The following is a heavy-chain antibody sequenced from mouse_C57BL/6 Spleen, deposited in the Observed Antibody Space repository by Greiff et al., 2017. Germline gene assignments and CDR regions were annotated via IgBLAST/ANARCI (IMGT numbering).Heavy chain of an antibody. CDR3: ARSYYGSSYGFAY. V-gene: IGHV1-22*01. J-gene: IGHJ3*01. CDR2: INPNNGGT. D-gene: IGHD1-1*01. Sequence: EVQLQQSGPELVKPGASVNMSCKASGYTFTDYNMHWVKQSHGKSLEWIGYINPNNGGTSYNQKFKGKATLTVNKSSSTAYMELRSLTSEDSAVYYCARSYYGSSYGFAYWGQGTLVTVSA. CDR1: GYTFTDYN.